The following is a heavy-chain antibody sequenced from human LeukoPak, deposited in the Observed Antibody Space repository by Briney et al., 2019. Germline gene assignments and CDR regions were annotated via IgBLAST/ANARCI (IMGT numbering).Heavy chain of an antibody. CDR2: ITGSGSFV. Sequence: PGGSLRLSCAVSGFIFNNYIMNWVRQAPGKGLEWVSSITGSGSFVYYADSVKGRFTISRDNAKNSLFLQMNSLRAGDTAVYYCARDSSGPWFDPWGQGTLVTVSS. D-gene: IGHD6-6*01. CDR3: ARDSSGPWFDP. J-gene: IGHJ5*02. V-gene: IGHV3-21*01. CDR1: GFIFNNYI.